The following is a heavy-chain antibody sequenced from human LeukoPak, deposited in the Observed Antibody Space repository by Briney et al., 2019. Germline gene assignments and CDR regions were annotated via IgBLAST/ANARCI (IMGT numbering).Heavy chain of an antibody. Sequence: SETLSLTCTVSGGSISSYYWSWIRQPPGKGLEWIGYIYYSGSTNYNPSLKSRVTISVDTSKNQFSLKLSSVTAADTAVYYCARVAGYSYGSGDFDYWGQGTLVIVSS. CDR2: IYYSGST. CDR1: GGSISSYY. J-gene: IGHJ4*02. CDR3: ARVAGYSYGSGDFDY. D-gene: IGHD5-18*01. V-gene: IGHV4-59*01.